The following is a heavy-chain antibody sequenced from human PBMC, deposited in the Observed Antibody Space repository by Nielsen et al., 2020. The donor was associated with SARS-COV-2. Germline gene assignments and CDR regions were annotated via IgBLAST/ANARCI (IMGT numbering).Heavy chain of an antibody. CDR3: ARTEFYYYDSSGYNDAFDI. D-gene: IGHD3-22*01. J-gene: IGHJ3*02. CDR2: ISYDGSNK. V-gene: IGHV3-30-3*01. Sequence: VRQMPGKGLEWVAVISYDGSNKYYADSVKGRFTISRDNSKNTLYLQMNSLRAEDTAVYYCARTEFYYYDSSGYNDAFDIWGQGTMVTVSS.